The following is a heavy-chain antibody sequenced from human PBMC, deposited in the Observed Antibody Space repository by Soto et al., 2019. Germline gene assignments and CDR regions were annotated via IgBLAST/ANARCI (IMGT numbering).Heavy chain of an antibody. J-gene: IGHJ4*02. D-gene: IGHD2-21*02. CDR3: VKDRDRTWSFDY. Sequence: QVPLVESGGGVVQPGGSLRLSCVASGFTFRTNGMHWVRQAPGKGLEWLAVVAHDGSNIYYADSVRGRFTISRDNSENTLYLEMNSLTVEDTVVFYCVKDRDRTWSFDYWGQGTLVTVSS. V-gene: IGHV3-30*18. CDR1: GFTFRTNG. CDR2: VAHDGSNI.